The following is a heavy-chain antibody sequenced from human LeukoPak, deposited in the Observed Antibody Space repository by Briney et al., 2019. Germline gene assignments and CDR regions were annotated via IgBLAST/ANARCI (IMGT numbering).Heavy chain of an antibody. CDR2: IWYDGSNK. CDR3: ARDEGSYGDYITRVEDYYYGMDV. D-gene: IGHD4-17*01. V-gene: IGHV3-33*01. Sequence: PGRSLRLSCAASGFTFSSYGMHWVRQAPGKGLEWVAVIWYDGSNKYYADSVKGRFTISRDNSKNTLYLQMNSLRAEDTAVYHCARDEGSYGDYITRVEDYYYGMDVWGQGTTVTVSS. J-gene: IGHJ6*02. CDR1: GFTFSSYG.